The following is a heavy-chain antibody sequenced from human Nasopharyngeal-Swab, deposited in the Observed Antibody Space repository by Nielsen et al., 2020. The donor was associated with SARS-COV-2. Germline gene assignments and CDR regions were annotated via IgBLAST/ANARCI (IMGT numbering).Heavy chain of an antibody. CDR3: ARLTVAEGAFDI. J-gene: IGHJ3*02. D-gene: IGHD1-20*01. CDR2: IGAAGDT. CDR1: GFTFSSYD. V-gene: IGHV3-13*01. Sequence: GESLKISCAASGFTFSSYDMHWVRQATGRGLEWVSAIGAAGDTYYPGSVRGRFTISRESAKNSSYLQMNSLRAEDTAVYYCARLTVAEGAFDIWGQGTMVTVSS.